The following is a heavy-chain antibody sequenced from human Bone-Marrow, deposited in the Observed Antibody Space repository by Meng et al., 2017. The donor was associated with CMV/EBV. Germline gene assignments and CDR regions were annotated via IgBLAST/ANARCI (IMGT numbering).Heavy chain of an antibody. V-gene: IGHV5-51*01. CDR3: ARQGPVVPAAIRNYYYGMDV. Sequence: GESLKISCKGSGYSFTSYWIGWVRQMPGIGLEWMGIIYPGDSDTRYSPSFQGQVTISADKSISTAYLQWSSLKASDTAMYYCARQGPVVPAAIRNYYYGMDVWGQGTTVTVSS. CDR1: GYSFTSYW. CDR2: IYPGDSDT. D-gene: IGHD2-2*02. J-gene: IGHJ6*02.